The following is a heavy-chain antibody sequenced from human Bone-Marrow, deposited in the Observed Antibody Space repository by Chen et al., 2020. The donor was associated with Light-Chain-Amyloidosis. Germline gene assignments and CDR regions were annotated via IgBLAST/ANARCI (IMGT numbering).Heavy chain of an antibody. CDR2: INHSGKS. J-gene: IGHJ4*02. V-gene: IGHV4-34*01. CDR1: GGSFNDYY. CDR3: ARGIDY. Sequence: QVHLQQRGAGLLKPSETLSLTCGVYGGSFNDYYMTWFRQPPGKGLEWIGEINHSGKSNLNPSLSGRVTMSIDAAKRQFSLEVTSLTAADTAMYYCARGIDYWGQGTLVTVSS.